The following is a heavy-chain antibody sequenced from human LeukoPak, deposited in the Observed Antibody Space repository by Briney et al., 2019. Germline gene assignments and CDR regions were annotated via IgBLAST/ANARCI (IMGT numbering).Heavy chain of an antibody. D-gene: IGHD3-10*01. Sequence: SETLSLTCTVSGGSISSSSYHWGWIRQPPGKGLEWIGSIYYSGSTYYNPSLKSRVTISVDTSKNQFSLKLSSVTAADTAVYYCARRPGGITMVRGVTLDWFDPWGQGTLVTVSS. CDR1: GGSISSSSYH. V-gene: IGHV4-39*07. J-gene: IGHJ5*02. CDR3: ARRPGGITMVRGVTLDWFDP. CDR2: IYYSGST.